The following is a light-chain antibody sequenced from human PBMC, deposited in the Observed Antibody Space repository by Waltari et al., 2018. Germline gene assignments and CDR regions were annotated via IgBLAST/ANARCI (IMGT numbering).Light chain of an antibody. CDR2: GNS. Sequence: QSVLTQPPSVSGAPGPRVTISCTGTSPTIGAGYDVPAYQQLPGTAPKILIYGNSNRPSGVPDRFSGSKSGTSASLAITGLQAEDEADYYCQSYDSSLSGVVFGGGTKLTVL. CDR3: QSYDSSLSGVV. J-gene: IGLJ2*01. CDR1: SPTIGAGYD. V-gene: IGLV1-40*01.